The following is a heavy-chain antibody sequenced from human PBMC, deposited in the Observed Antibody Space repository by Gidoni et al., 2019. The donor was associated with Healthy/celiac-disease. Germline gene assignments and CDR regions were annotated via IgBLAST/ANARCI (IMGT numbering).Heavy chain of an antibody. J-gene: IGHJ4*02. CDR1: GFTFGDYA. D-gene: IGHD3-22*01. CDR3: ASSYYYDSSGYYFAY. V-gene: IGHV3-49*03. CDR2: IRSNAYGGTT. Sequence: EVPLVESGGGLVQPGRSLRLSCTTSGFTFGDYAMSWFRQAPGKGLEWVAFIRSNAYGGTTEYAASVKGRFTISRDDSKSINYLQMNSLKTEDTAVYYCASSYYYDSSGYYFAYWGQGTLVTVSS.